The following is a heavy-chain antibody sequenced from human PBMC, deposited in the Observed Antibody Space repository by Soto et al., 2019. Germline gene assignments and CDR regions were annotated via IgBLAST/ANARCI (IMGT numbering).Heavy chain of an antibody. CDR3: VRKYPGTRPFDY. CDR2: IGTDGNT. V-gene: IGHV3-23*01. CDR1: GFTFSSYA. D-gene: IGHD2-2*01. J-gene: IGHJ4*01. Sequence: GGSLRLSCAASGFTFSSYAMSWVRQAPGKGLEWVSAIGTDGNTYYANSVKGRFTISRDNSRTTLYLQMNSLRVEDTALYYCVRKYPGTRPFDYWGQGTLVTVSS.